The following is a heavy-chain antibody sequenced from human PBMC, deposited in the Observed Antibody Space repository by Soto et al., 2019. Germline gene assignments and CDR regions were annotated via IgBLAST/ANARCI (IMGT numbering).Heavy chain of an antibody. J-gene: IGHJ4*02. V-gene: IGHV3-30-3*01. Sequence: QVQLVESGGGVVQPGTSLRLSCAASGITFSAFAMHWVRQAPGKGLGWVARISYDASASSNADSVKGRFTISRDNSRSTLYLQMNSLRTEDTAIYYCVRDYNDGSGRFDYWGQGALVTVSS. CDR3: VRDYNDGSGRFDY. D-gene: IGHD3-22*01. CDR1: GITFSAFA. CDR2: ISYDASAS.